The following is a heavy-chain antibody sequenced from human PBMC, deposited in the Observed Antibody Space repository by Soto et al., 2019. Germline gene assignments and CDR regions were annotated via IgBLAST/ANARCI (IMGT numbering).Heavy chain of an antibody. Sequence: ASVKVSCKASGYTFTGYYMHWVRQAPGQGLEWMGWINPNSGGTNYAQKFQGRVTMTRDTSISTAYMELSRLRSDDTAVYYCASWGATGPTWRRPRGDAFDIWGQGTMVPVSS. J-gene: IGHJ3*02. CDR3: ASWGATGPTWRRPRGDAFDI. D-gene: IGHD1-7*01. V-gene: IGHV1-2*02. CDR2: INPNSGGT. CDR1: GYTFTGYY.